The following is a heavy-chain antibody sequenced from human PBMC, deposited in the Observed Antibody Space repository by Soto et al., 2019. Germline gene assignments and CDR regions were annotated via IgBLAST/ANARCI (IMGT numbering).Heavy chain of an antibody. CDR3: AKDRVYGDFQA. J-gene: IGHJ5*02. CDR1: GFTFSSYG. V-gene: IGHV3-30*18. D-gene: IGHD4-17*01. Sequence: QVQLVESGGGVVQPGRSLRLSCAASGFTFSSYGMHWVRQAPGKGLVWVAVISYDGSNKYYADSVKGRFTISRDNSKNTLYLQMNSLRAEDTAVYYCAKDRVYGDFQAWGQGTLVTVSS. CDR2: ISYDGSNK.